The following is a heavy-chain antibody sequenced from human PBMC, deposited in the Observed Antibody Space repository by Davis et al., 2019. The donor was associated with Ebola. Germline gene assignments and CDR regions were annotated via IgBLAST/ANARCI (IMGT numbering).Heavy chain of an antibody. V-gene: IGHV3-11*01. CDR2: ISSSCSTI. D-gene: IGHD6-13*01. CDR1: GFTFSDYY. CDR3: AREGGSSSWHYYYYGMDV. J-gene: IGHJ6*02. Sequence: GESLKISCAASGFTFSDYYMSWIRQAPGKGLEWVSYISSSCSTIYYADSVKGRFTLSRDNAKNSLYLQMNSLRAEDTAVYYCAREGGSSSWHYYYYGMDVWGQGTTVTVSS.